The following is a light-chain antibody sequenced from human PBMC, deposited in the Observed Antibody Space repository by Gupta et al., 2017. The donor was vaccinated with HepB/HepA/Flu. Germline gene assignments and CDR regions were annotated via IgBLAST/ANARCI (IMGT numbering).Light chain of an antibody. V-gene: IGLV1-40*01. J-gene: IGLJ1*01. Sequence: QSVLTQPPSVSGAPGQRVTISCTGSSSNIGADFDVHWYQQVPGAAPKLLIYGDSSRPSGVPDRFSGSKSGTSASLAIPGLHAEDEADYYCQSYDSSLSGGVFGTGTKVTVL. CDR1: SSNIGADFD. CDR2: GDS. CDR3: QSYDSSLSGGV.